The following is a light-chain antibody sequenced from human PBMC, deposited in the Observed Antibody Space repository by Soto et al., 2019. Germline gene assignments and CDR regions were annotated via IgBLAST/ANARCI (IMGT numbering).Light chain of an antibody. CDR2: KAS. Sequence: DIQMTQSPSTLSASVGDRVTITCRASQSISSWLAWYQQKPGKAPKLLIYKASSLESGVPSRFSGRGSETEFTLTISSLQPDDFATYYCQQYKSYATFGQGTK. V-gene: IGKV1-5*03. J-gene: IGKJ1*01. CDR3: QQYKSYAT. CDR1: QSISSW.